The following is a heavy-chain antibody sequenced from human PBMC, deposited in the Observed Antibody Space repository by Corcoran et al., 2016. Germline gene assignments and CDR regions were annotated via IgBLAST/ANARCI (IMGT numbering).Heavy chain of an antibody. CDR3: ARRGRLPGIAAARYWFDP. D-gene: IGHD6-13*01. CDR2: IYPGDSDT. J-gene: IGHJ5*02. V-gene: IGHV5-51*01. CDR1: GYSFTSYW. Sequence: EVQLVQSGAEVKKPGESLKISCKGSGYSFTSYWIGWVRQMPGKGLEWMGIIYPGDSDTRYSPSFQGQVTISADKSISPAYLQWSSLKASDTAMYYCARRGRLPGIAAARYWFDPWGQGTLVTVSS.